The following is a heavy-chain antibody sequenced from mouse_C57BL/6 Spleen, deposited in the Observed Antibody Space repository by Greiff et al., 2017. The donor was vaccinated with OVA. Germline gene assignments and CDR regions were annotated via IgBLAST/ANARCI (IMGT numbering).Heavy chain of an antibody. Sequence: QVQLKQPGAELVKPGASVKLSCKASGYTFTSYWMQWVKQRPGQGLEWIGEIDPSDSYTNYNQKFKGKATLTVDTSSSTAYMQLSSLTSEDSAVYYCARRRITTVVAPFDYWGQGTTLTVSA. CDR2: IDPSDSYT. V-gene: IGHV1-50*01. CDR1: GYTFTSYW. CDR3: ARRRITTVVAPFDY. D-gene: IGHD1-1*01. J-gene: IGHJ2*01.